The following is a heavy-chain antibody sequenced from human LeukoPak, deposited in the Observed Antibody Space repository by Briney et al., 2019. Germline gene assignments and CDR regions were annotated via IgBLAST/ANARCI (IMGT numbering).Heavy chain of an antibody. Sequence: GGSLRLSCAGSGFTLSSNWMHWVRQAPGKGLVWVSRIYSDGSRTNYADSVKGRFTISGDNAKNTQYLQMNSLRAEDTAVYYCTRSGRGGAFDIWGQGTMVTVSS. D-gene: IGHD1-26*01. CDR2: IYSDGSRT. V-gene: IGHV3-74*01. CDR3: TRSGRGGAFDI. CDR1: GFTLSSNW. J-gene: IGHJ3*02.